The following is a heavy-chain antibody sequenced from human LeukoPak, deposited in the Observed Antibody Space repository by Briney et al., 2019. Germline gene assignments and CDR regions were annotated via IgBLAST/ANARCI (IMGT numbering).Heavy chain of an antibody. CDR1: GGTFSSYA. V-gene: IGHV1-69*06. D-gene: IGHD2-15*01. Sequence: SVKVSCKASGGTFSSYAISWVRQAPGQGLEWMGGVIPIFGTANYAQKFQGRVTITADKSTSTAYMELSSLRSEDTAVYYCASVYVMGYCSGGSCYSGLDYWGQGTLVTVSS. CDR2: VIPIFGTA. CDR3: ASVYVMGYCSGGSCYSGLDY. J-gene: IGHJ4*02.